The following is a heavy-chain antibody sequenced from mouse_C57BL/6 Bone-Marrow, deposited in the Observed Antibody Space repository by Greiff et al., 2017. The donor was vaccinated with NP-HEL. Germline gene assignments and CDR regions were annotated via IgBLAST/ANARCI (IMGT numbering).Heavy chain of an antibody. D-gene: IGHD1-1*01. CDR1: GYTFTSYW. CDR3: ASPSYYGNQHEDYFDY. V-gene: IGHV1-53*01. CDR2: INPSNGGT. Sequence: VQLQQPGTELVKPGASVKLSCKASGYTFTSYWMHWVKQRPGQGLEWIGNINPSNGGTNYNEKFKSKATLTVDKSSSTAYMQLSSLTSEDSAVYYCASPSYYGNQHEDYFDYWGQGTTLTVSS. J-gene: IGHJ2*01.